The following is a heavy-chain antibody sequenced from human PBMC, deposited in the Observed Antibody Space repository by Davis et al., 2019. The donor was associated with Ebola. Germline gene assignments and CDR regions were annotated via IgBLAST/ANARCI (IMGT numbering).Heavy chain of an antibody. J-gene: IGHJ4*02. D-gene: IGHD2-21*02. CDR3: AKDFSQVVVTAMVDY. V-gene: IGHV3-23*01. CDR2: ISGSGGST. CDR1: GFTFSSYA. Sequence: PGGSLRLSCAASGFTFSSYAMSWVRQAPGKGLEWVSAISGSGGSTYYADSVKGRFTISRDNSKNTLYLQMNSLRAEDTALYYCAKDFSQVVVTAMVDYWGQGTLVTVSS.